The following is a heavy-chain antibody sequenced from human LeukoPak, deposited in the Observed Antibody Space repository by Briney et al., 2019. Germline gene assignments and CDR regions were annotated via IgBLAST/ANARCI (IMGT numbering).Heavy chain of an antibody. CDR3: AKRGVVIRVILVGFHKEAYYFDS. Sequence: GGSLRLSCAVSGITLSNYGMSWDRQAPGKGLEWVAGISDSGGRTNYADSVKGRFTISRDNPKNTLYLQMNSLRAEDTAVYFCAKRGVVIRVILVGFHKEAYYFDSWGQGALVTVSS. J-gene: IGHJ4*02. V-gene: IGHV3-23*01. CDR1: GITLSNYG. D-gene: IGHD3-22*01. CDR2: ISDSGGRT.